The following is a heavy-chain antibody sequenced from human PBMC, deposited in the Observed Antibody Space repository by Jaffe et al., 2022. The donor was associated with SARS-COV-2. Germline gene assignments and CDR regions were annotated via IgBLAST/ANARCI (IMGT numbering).Heavy chain of an antibody. CDR1: GFTFSSYW. D-gene: IGHD4-17*01. V-gene: IGHV3-74*01. CDR3: ARTARLGYLTVTAPAHSFDY. CDR2: INSDGSST. Sequence: EVQLVESGGGLVQPGGSLRLSCAASGFTFSSYWMHWVRQAPGKGLVWVSRINSDGSSTSYADSVKGRFTISRDNAKNTLYLQMNSLRAEDTAVYYCARTARLGYLTVTAPAHSFDYWGQGTLVTVSS. J-gene: IGHJ4*02.